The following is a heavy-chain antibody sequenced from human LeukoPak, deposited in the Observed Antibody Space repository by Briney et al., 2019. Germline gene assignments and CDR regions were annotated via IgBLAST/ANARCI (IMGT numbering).Heavy chain of an antibody. Sequence: GESLKISCKGSGHTFISYWIGWVRQMPGKGLEWMGIIYPSDSDTRYSPSFQGQVTISVDKSITTAYLQWSSLKASDTAMYYCARIEGNYYYYMDVWGKGTTVTVSS. J-gene: IGHJ6*03. V-gene: IGHV5-51*01. CDR2: IYPSDSDT. CDR1: GHTFISYW. CDR3: ARIEGNYYYYMDV.